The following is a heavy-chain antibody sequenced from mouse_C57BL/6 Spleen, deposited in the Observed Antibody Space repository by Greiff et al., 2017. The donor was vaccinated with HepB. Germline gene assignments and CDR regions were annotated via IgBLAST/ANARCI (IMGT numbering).Heavy chain of an antibody. CDR3: ARAQANAMDY. D-gene: IGHD3-2*02. V-gene: IGHV1-69*01. J-gene: IGHJ4*01. Sequence: VQLQQPGAELVMPGASVKLSCKASGYTFTSYWMHWVKQRPGQGLEWIGEIDPSDSYTNYNQKFKGKSTLTVEKSSSTAYMQLSSRTSEDSAVYYCARAQANAMDYWGQGTSVTVSS. CDR1: GYTFTSYW. CDR2: IDPSDSYT.